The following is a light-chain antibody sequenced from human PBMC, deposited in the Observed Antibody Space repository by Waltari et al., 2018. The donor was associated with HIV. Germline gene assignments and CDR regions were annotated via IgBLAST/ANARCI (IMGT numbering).Light chain of an antibody. CDR2: QDN. CDR3: QAWDSSTAI. V-gene: IGLV3-1*01. CDR1: KLGDRY. J-gene: IGLJ2*01. Sequence: SYELTQPPSVSVSPGQTASITCSGDKLGDRYACWYQQKPGQSPVLVIYQDNKRPSGITERFSGSNSGNTATLTISGTQAMDEADYYCQAWDSSTAIFGGGTKLTVL.